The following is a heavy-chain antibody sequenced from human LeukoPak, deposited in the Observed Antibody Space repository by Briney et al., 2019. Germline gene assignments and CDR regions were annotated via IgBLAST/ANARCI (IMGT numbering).Heavy chain of an antibody. Sequence: GGSLRLSCAASGFTFSESWMNWVRQAPGKGLGWVGRVKRKTDGETTDYPAPVKGRFTISRDDSKNTLYLQMNSLKTEDTAVYYCTTRVMTTNDYWGQGTLVTVSS. CDR2: VKRKTDGETT. V-gene: IGHV3-15*01. CDR3: TTRVMTTNDY. CDR1: GFTFSESW. D-gene: IGHD2-21*01. J-gene: IGHJ4*02.